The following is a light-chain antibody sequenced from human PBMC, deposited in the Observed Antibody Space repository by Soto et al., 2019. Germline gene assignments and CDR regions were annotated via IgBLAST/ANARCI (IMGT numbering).Light chain of an antibody. V-gene: IGLV4-69*01. CDR3: QTWGTGISWV. CDR1: SGHSSYA. Sequence: QTVVTQSPSASASLGASVKLTCTLSSGHSSYAIAWHQQQPEKGPRYLMKLNSDGSHSKGDGIPDRFSGSSSGAERYLTISSLQSEDEADYYCQTWGTGISWVSGGGTKLTVL. CDR2: LNSDGSH. J-gene: IGLJ3*02.